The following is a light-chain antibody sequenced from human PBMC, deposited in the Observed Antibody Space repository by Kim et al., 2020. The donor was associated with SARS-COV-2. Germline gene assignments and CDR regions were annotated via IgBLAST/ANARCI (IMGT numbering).Light chain of an antibody. CDR2: DTS. CDR3: QQYLKSPLT. J-gene: IGKJ4*01. V-gene: IGKV3-20*01. Sequence: PGERATLSCRASQSVGSRYLAWFQQKPGQPPRLLMYDTSKRATGVPGRFSGSGSGTDFTLTVSRLEAEDYAVNYCQQYLKSPLTFGGGTKVDIK. CDR1: QSVGSRY.